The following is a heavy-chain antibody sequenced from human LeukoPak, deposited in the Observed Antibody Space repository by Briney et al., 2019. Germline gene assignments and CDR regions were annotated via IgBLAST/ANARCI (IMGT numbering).Heavy chain of an antibody. D-gene: IGHD1-26*01. J-gene: IGHJ4*02. Sequence: PGGSLRLSCAASGFTFSSYSMNWVRQAPGKGLEWVSYISSSSSTIYYADSVKGRFTISRDNSKNTLYLQMNSLRAEDTAVYYCAKDRGIVGATTYYFDYWGQGTLVTVSS. V-gene: IGHV3-48*01. CDR3: AKDRGIVGATTYYFDY. CDR2: ISSSSSTI. CDR1: GFTFSSYS.